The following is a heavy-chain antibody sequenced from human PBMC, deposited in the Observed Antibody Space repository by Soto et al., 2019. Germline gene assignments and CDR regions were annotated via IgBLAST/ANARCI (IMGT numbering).Heavy chain of an antibody. CDR2: VAYNGDP. J-gene: IGHJ4*02. CDR1: GFIFSHYA. Sequence: DVQLLESGGGLEQPGGSLRLSCEASGFIFSHYAMTWVRQAPGKGLEWVSTVAYNGDPYSPDSVKGRFTISRDNSRNTVTLQMTSLRAEDTAVYFCAKTRGTTVPSGTRTFVYWGQGTLVTVSS. D-gene: IGHD1-1*01. V-gene: IGHV3-23*01. CDR3: AKTRGTTVPSGTRTFVY.